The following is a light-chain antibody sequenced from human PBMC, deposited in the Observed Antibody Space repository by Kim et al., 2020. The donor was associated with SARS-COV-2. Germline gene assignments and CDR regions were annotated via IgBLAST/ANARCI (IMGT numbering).Light chain of an antibody. CDR2: GAS. CDR3: QQFNAFPIT. J-gene: IGKJ5*01. Sequence: ASIDDRVTITCRASEGIAKSLAWFQQKPGTAPKCLIYGASTLEPGVPSRFSGRRSGTEFTLTINSLQPEDFATYYCQQFNAFPITFGQGTRLEIK. CDR1: EGIAKS. V-gene: IGKV1-16*01.